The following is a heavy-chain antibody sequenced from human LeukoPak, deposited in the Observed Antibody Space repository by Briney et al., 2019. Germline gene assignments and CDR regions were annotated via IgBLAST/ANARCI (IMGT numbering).Heavy chain of an antibody. D-gene: IGHD2-15*01. CDR3: AKGADCSGSSCYSHWFDP. J-gene: IGHJ5*02. CDR1: GFTFSSYA. V-gene: IGHV3-23*01. Sequence: GGSLRLSCAAPGFTFSSYAMSWVRQAPGKGLEWVSAISGSGGSTYYADSVKGRFTISRDNSKNTLYLQMNSLRAEDTAVYYCAKGADCSGSSCYSHWFDPWGQGTLVTVSS. CDR2: ISGSGGST.